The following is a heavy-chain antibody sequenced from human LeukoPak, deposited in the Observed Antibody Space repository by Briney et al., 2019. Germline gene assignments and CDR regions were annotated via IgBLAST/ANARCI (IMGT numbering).Heavy chain of an antibody. CDR3: ASCGGDCYGAGSYYYYMDV. CDR2: IIPIFGTA. V-gene: IGHV1-69*13. J-gene: IGHJ6*03. Sequence: ASVKVSCKASGYTFTSYDISWVRQAPGQGLEWMGGIIPIFGTANYAQKFQGRVTITADESTSTAYMELSSLRSEDTAVYYCASCGGDCYGAGSYYYYMDVWGKGTTVTVSS. D-gene: IGHD2-21*01. CDR1: GYTFTSYD.